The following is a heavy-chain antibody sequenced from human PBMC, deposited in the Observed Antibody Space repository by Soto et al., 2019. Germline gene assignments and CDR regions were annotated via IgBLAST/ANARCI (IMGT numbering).Heavy chain of an antibody. D-gene: IGHD3-3*02. CDR2: IMPIFRTA. V-gene: IGHV1-69*12. Sequence: QVQVVQSGAEVKKPGSSVKVSCKTSGGTFSTAAISWVRQAPGQGLEWMGGIMPIFRTADYAQKFQGRVTITADESASTDYLELSSLRSEDTAVYYCARDKARAQLGGNYYYIMDVWGQGTTVTVTS. J-gene: IGHJ6*02. CDR3: ARDKARAQLGGNYYYIMDV. CDR1: GGTFSTAA.